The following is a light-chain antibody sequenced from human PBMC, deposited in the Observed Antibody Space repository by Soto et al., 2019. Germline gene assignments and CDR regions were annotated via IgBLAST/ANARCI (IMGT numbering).Light chain of an antibody. V-gene: IGKV1-27*01. CDR2: AAS. J-gene: IGKJ1*01. Sequence: DIPMTQSPSSLSASVGDRVTITCRASQGISNYLAWYQQKPGKVPKLLIYAASTLQSGVPSRFSGSGSGTDFPLTISSLQPEDVATYYCQKYNSALGTFGQGTKVEIK. CDR1: QGISNY. CDR3: QKYNSALGT.